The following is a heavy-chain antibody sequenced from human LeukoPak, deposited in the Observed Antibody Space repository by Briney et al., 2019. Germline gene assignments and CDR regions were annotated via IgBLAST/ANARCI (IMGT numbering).Heavy chain of an antibody. CDR3: ASPMAWAHNRRDSDY. CDR2: IYYSGSA. D-gene: IGHD5-24*01. CDR1: GGSISSSSYY. Sequence: PSETLSLTCTVSGGSISSSSYYWGWIRQPPGKGLEWIGSIYYSGSAYYNPSLKSRVSISVDTSKNQFSLKLRSVTAADTAVYYCASPMAWAHNRRDSDYWGLGTLVTVSS. V-gene: IGHV4-39*07. J-gene: IGHJ4*02.